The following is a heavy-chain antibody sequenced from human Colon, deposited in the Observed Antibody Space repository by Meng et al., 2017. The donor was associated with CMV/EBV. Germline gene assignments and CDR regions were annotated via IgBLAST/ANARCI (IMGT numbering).Heavy chain of an antibody. CDR3: ASPYDNSGYYSGY. Sequence: GGSLRLSCTAYGFGAFGMHWVRQAPGKGLEWVAFIRYDGNKYYLDSVKGRFSISRDNAKNSLFLQMNSLRAEDTAVYYCASPYDNSGYYSGYWGQGTLVTVSS. J-gene: IGHJ4*02. V-gene: IGHV3-30*02. CDR1: GFGAFG. CDR2: IRYDGNK. D-gene: IGHD3-22*01.